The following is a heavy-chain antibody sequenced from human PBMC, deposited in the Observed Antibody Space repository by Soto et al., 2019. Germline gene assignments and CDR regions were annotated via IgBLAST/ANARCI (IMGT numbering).Heavy chain of an antibody. CDR3: AMPEYSSSSYGMDV. CDR2: ISSSSSTI. J-gene: IGHJ6*02. V-gene: IGHV3-48*02. D-gene: IGHD6-6*01. CDR1: GFTFRTYA. Sequence: GGSLRLSCAASGFTFRTYAMSWVRQAPGKGLEWVSYISSSSSTIYYADSVKGRFTISRDNAKNSLYLQMNSLRDEDTAVYYCAMPEYSSSSYGMDVWGQGTTVTVSS.